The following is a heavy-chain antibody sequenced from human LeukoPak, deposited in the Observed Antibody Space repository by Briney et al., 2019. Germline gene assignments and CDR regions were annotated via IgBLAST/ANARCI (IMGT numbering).Heavy chain of an antibody. V-gene: IGHV4-59*11. J-gene: IGHJ4*02. CDR1: GASTCPLY. CDR3: ARGGVAAKYDFDY. CDR2: IYDSGAA. Sequence: SETLCLSRTVSGASTCPLYWSCIRDAPGKALEFIGYIYDSGAANYHPSLKSRVNLSVDTSKNQFSLKLSSVNAADPAVYYCARGGVAAKYDFDYWGQGILVTVSS. D-gene: IGHD6-13*01.